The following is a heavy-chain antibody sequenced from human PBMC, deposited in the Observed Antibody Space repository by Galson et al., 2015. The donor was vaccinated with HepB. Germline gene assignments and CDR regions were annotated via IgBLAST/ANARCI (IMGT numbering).Heavy chain of an antibody. V-gene: IGHV4-59*08. CDR3: ARHGFGSEDNV. Sequence: SETLSLTCTVSGASVTGYYWSWIRQPPGKGLQWIGYIYYDGNTNYNPSLKSRVTMSVDTSKNQFSLNLRSVTATDTAVYYCARHGFGSEDNVRGQGTLVAVSS. D-gene: IGHD3-10*01. CDR1: GASVTGYY. J-gene: IGHJ1*01. CDR2: IYYDGNT.